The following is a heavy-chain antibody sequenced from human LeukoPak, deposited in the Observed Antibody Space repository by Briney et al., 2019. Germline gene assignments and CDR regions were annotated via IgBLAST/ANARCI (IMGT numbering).Heavy chain of an antibody. D-gene: IGHD6-6*01. V-gene: IGHV4-30-2*01. J-gene: IGHJ5*02. CDR2: IYHGGST. Sequence: SETLSLTCAVSGHSISSGGYASSCFPQPPGKGLEWIGYIYHGGSTYYNPSLKSQVTISVDRSKIQFSLKLSSVAAADAAVYYCARGYSSYFDPWGQGTRVTVSS. CDR1: GHSISSGGYA. CDR3: ARGYSSYFDP.